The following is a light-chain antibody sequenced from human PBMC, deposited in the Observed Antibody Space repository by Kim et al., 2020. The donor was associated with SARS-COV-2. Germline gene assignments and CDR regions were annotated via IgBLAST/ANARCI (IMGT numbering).Light chain of an antibody. J-gene: IGKJ5*01. CDR1: QHVSSW. Sequence: DIQMTQSPSSLSASVGDTVTISCRASQHVSSWVAWFQQKPGEAPKSLIYAASSLQRGVPSRFSGSGFGTDFTLTISRLQPDDFASYFCQQYDLFPITCGQETRMEIK. V-gene: IGKV1D-16*01. CDR2: AAS. CDR3: QQYDLFPIT.